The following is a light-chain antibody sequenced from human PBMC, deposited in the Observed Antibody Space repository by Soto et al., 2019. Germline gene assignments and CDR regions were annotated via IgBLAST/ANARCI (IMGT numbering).Light chain of an antibody. CDR1: QGISRW. Sequence: DIQMTQSPSSLSASVGDTVTMTCRSRQGISRWLGWYQEKPAQAPTLRIFAASSVQSGVPPWFSGSESGTEFTITISRLQPEDVATYYCQQASSFPLTFGGGPNGDIK. CDR2: AAS. V-gene: IGKV1-12*01. CDR3: QQASSFPLT. J-gene: IGKJ4*02.